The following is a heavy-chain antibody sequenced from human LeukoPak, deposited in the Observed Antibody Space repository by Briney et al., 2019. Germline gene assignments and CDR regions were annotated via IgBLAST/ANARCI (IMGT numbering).Heavy chain of an antibody. D-gene: IGHD6-13*01. CDR1: GFTFSSYS. CDR2: ISSSSSYI. CDR3: AIFAAAAGTRAFDI. J-gene: IGHJ3*02. Sequence: GGSLRLSCAASGFTFSSYSMNWVRQAPGKGLEWVSSISSSSSYIYYADSVKGRFTISRDNAKNSLYLQMNSLRAEDTAVYYCAIFAAAAGTRAFDIRGQGTMVTVSS. V-gene: IGHV3-21*01.